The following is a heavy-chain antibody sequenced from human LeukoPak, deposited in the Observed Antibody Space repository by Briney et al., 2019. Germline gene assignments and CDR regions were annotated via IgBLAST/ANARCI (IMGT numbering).Heavy chain of an antibody. CDR2: INHSGIT. CDR3: ARHKDYYYSYMDV. Sequence: SETLSLTCAVYGGSFTDYYWNWIRQPPGKGLEWIGEINHSGITNYNPSLKSRVTISVDTSKNQFSLKLSSVTAADTAVYYCARHKDYYYSYMDVWGKGTTVTISS. CDR1: GGSFTDYY. J-gene: IGHJ6*03. V-gene: IGHV4-34*01.